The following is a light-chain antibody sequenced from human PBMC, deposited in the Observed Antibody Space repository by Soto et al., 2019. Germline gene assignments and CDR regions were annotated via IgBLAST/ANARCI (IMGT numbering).Light chain of an antibody. Sequence: QSVLTQPASVSGSPGQSITISCTGTSSDVGSYNLVSWYQQRPGKAPKLIIYEGSKRPSGVSNRFSGSKSGNTASMTISGPQDEAEADYLCCSYQGSSAPYVFGTGTKVTVL. CDR1: SSDVGSYNL. V-gene: IGLV2-23*01. J-gene: IGLJ1*01. CDR3: CSYQGSSAPYV. CDR2: EGS.